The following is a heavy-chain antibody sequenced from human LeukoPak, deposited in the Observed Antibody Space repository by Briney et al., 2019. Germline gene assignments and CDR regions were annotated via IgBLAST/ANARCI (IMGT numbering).Heavy chain of an antibody. CDR2: LFYDGRT. CDR1: GDSVSTKTYY. CDR3: ASEWGHYFDY. J-gene: IGHJ4*02. Sequence: PSETLSFTCTVSGDSVSTKTYYWGWIRQPPGKGLEWIGTLFYDGRTYYNPSLESRATISVDTSKNQFSLKLSSVTAADTAVYYCASEWGHYFDYWGQGTLVTVSS. V-gene: IGHV4-39*07. D-gene: IGHD7-27*01.